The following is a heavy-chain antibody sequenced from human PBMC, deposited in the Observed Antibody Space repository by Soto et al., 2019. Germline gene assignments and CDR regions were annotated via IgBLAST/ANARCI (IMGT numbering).Heavy chain of an antibody. Sequence: QVQLVQSGAEVKKPGASVKVSCKASGYTFTSYDINWVRQATGQGLEWMGWMNPNSGNTGYAQKSEGRVTMTRNTSISTADMELSSLRSEDTAVYYCARERSAAGTGWFDPWGQGTLVTVSS. CDR1: GYTFTSYD. CDR2: MNPNSGNT. J-gene: IGHJ5*02. D-gene: IGHD6-13*01. CDR3: ARERSAAGTGWFDP. V-gene: IGHV1-8*01.